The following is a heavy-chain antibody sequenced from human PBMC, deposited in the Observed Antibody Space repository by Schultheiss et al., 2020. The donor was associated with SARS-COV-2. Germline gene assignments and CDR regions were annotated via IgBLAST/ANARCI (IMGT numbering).Heavy chain of an antibody. CDR3: AKAYYDSSGYYYQYYFDY. CDR2: TSGSGGST. V-gene: IGHV3-23*01. D-gene: IGHD3-22*01. Sequence: GGSLRLSCAASGFTFSSYAMSWVRQAPGKGLEWVSATSGSGGSTYYADSVKGRFTISRDNSKNTLYLQMNSLRAEDTAVYYCAKAYYDSSGYYYQYYFDYWGQGTLVTVSS. J-gene: IGHJ4*02. CDR1: GFTFSSYA.